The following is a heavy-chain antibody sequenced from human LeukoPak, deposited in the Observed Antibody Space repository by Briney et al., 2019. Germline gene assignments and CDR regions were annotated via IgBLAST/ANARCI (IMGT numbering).Heavy chain of an antibody. D-gene: IGHD6-13*01. CDR1: GGSISSYY. CDR3: ARGTRGGIAAARN. Sequence: KSSETLSLTCTVSGGSISSYYWSWIRQPPGKGLEWIGYIYYSGSTNYNPSLKSRVTISVDTSKNQFSLKLSSVTAADTAVYYCARGTRGGIAAARNWGQGTLVTVSS. CDR2: IYYSGST. J-gene: IGHJ4*02. V-gene: IGHV4-59*12.